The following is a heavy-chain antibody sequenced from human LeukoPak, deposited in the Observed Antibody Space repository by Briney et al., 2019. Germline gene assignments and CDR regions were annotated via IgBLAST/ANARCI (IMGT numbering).Heavy chain of an antibody. CDR3: TVGGYRYGLDAFDI. CDR2: IRSTANSYAT. D-gene: IGHD5-18*01. CDR1: GFTFSDSA. J-gene: IGHJ3*02. Sequence: GGSLRLSCAASGFTFSDSALHWVRQASGKGLEWVGRIRSTANSYATAYDVSVKGRFTISRDDSKDTASLQMNNLKTEDTAVYYCTVGGYRYGLDAFDIWGQGTMITVSS. V-gene: IGHV3-73*01.